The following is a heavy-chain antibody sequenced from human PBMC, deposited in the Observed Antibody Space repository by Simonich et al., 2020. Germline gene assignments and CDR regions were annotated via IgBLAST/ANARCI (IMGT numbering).Heavy chain of an antibody. CDR3: ARHLQLGPFDY. V-gene: IGHV4-34*01. CDR1: GGSFSGYY. D-gene: IGHD1-1*01. J-gene: IGHJ4*02. Sequence: QVQLQQWGAGLLKPSETLSLTCAVYGGSFSGYYWSWIRQPPGKGLEWIGEIKHSGSTNYNPSLKGRVTISVDTSKNQFSLKLSSVTAADTAVYYCARHLQLGPFDYWGQGTLVTVSS. CDR2: IKHSGST.